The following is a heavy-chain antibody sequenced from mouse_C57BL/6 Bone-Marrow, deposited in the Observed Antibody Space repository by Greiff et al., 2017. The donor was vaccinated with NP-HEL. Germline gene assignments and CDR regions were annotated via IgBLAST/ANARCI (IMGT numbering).Heavy chain of an antibody. Sequence: QVQLKESGAELVKPGASVKISCKASGYAFSSYWMNWVKQRPGKGLEWIGQIYPGDGDTNYNGKFKGKATLTADKSSSTAYMQLSSLTSEDSAVYFCARGGLYDGFAMDYWGQGTSVTVSS. CDR3: ARGGLYDGFAMDY. V-gene: IGHV1-80*01. CDR1: GYAFSSYW. J-gene: IGHJ4*01. D-gene: IGHD2-3*01. CDR2: IYPGDGDT.